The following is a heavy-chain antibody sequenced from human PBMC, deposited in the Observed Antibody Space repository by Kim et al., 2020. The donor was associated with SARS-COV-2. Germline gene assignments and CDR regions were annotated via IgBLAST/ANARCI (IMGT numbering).Heavy chain of an antibody. Sequence: SETLSLTCTVSGGSISSGDYYWSWIRQPPGKGLEWIGYIYYSGSTYYNPSLKSRVTISVDTSKNQFSLKLSSVTAADTAVYYCARAEGATTFDYWGQGTLVTVSS. D-gene: IGHD1-26*01. CDR3: ARAEGATTFDY. CDR2: IYYSGST. V-gene: IGHV4-30-4*01. J-gene: IGHJ4*02. CDR1: GGSISSGDYY.